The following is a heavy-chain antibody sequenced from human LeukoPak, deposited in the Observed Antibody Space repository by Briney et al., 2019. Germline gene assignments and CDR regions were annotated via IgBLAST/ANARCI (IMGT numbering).Heavy chain of an antibody. V-gene: IGHV1-2*04. CDR3: ARDYWTTVTYDAFDI. CDR2: INPNSGGT. CDR1: GYTFTGFY. J-gene: IGHJ3*02. D-gene: IGHD4-17*01. Sequence: PSVKVSCKASGYTFTGFYIHWVRQAPGQGLEWMGWINPNSGGTNYAQKFQGWVIMTRDTSITTAYMELSRLRSDDTAVYYCARDYWTTVTYDAFDIWGQGTMVTVSS.